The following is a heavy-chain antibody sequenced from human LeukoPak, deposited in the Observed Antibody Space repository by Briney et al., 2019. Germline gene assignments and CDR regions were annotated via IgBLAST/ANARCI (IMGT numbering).Heavy chain of an antibody. CDR3: ARVGFWSGYPGGRGMDV. J-gene: IGHJ6*02. D-gene: IGHD3-3*01. CDR1: GYTFTSYY. CDR2: INPSGGST. V-gene: IGHV1-46*01. Sequence: ASVTVSCKASGYTFTSYYMHWVRQAPGQGLEWMGIINPSGGSTSHAQKFQGRVTMTRDTSTSTVYMELSSLRSEDTAVYYCARVGFWSGYPGGRGMDVWGQGTTVTVSS.